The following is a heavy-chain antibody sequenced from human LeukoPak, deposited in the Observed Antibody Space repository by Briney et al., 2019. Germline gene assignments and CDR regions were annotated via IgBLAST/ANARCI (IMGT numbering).Heavy chain of an antibody. CDR3: ARRRAELSSSPTERYYYYYMDV. CDR2: IYTSGST. D-gene: IGHD6-6*01. CDR1: GGSISSYY. Sequence: SETLSLTCTVSGGSISSYYWSWIRQPPGKGLEWIGYIYTSGSTNYNPSLRSRVTISVDTSKNQFSLKLSSVTAADTAVYYCARRRAELSSSPTERYYYYYMDVWGKGTTVTVSS. V-gene: IGHV4-4*09. J-gene: IGHJ6*03.